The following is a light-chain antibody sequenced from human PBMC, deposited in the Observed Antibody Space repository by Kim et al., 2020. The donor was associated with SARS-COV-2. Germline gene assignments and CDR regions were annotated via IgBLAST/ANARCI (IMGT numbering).Light chain of an antibody. Sequence: EKTARITCGGNTIGSQSVHWYQQKPGLAPVLVVHYDSDRPSGIPERCSGSNSGNTATLIISRVEAGDEADYYCQVWDTISDHGVFGGGTQLTVL. CDR3: QVWDTISDHGV. CDR1: TIGSQS. V-gene: IGLV3-21*03. CDR2: YDS. J-gene: IGLJ3*02.